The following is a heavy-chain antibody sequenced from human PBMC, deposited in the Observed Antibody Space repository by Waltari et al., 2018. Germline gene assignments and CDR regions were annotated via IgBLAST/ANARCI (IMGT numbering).Heavy chain of an antibody. D-gene: IGHD2-21*01. Sequence: QVQLVQSGAAVKQPGASVKVSCKAYGYTFTRHGISWVRQAPGQVLEWMGWISAYNGNTNYAQKLQCRVTMTTDTSTSTAYMELRSLRSDDTAVYYCATIVRATSSFDYWGQGTLVTVSS. V-gene: IGHV1-18*01. CDR3: ATIVRATSSFDY. CDR2: ISAYNGNT. CDR1: GYTFTRHG. J-gene: IGHJ4*02.